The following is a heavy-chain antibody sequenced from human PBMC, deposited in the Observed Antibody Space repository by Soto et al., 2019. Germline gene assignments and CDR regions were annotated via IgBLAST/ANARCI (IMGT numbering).Heavy chain of an antibody. CDR2: ISPYNGHT. Sequence: ASVKVSCKASGYTFTNYGISWVRQGPGQGLEWMGWISPYNGHTHYTQRFQGRVTMTTDTSTTTTFMELRSLSSDDTAVYYCAREDFGDKIDYWGQGTLVTVSS. CDR3: AREDFGDKIDY. D-gene: IGHD3-10*01. V-gene: IGHV1-18*01. CDR1: GYTFTNYG. J-gene: IGHJ4*02.